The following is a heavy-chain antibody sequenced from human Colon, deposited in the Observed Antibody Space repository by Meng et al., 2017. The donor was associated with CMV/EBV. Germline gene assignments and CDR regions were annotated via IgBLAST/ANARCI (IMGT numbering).Heavy chain of an antibody. CDR2: IKADGSET. J-gene: IGHJ6*02. CDR1: RFSFSDFW. D-gene: IGHD2-2*01. Sequence: GESLKISCTVSRFSFSDFWMNWVRQAPGKGLEWVANIKADGSETYYADSVKGRFIISRDNAKNSLYLHMNNLRAEDTAVYYCARDYCSSPSCYDYVLDVWGQGTTVTVSS. CDR3: ARDYCSSPSCYDYVLDV. V-gene: IGHV3-7*01.